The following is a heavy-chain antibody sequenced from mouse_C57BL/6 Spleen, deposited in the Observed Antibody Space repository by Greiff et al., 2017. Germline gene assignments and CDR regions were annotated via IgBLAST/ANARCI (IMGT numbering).Heavy chain of an antibody. CDR1: GYSFTSYY. V-gene: IGHV1-66*01. CDR3: ARSVYYECYFDV. D-gene: IGHD1-1*01. CDR2: IYPGSGNT. J-gene: IGHJ1*03. Sequence: QVQLKQSGPELVKPGASVKISCKASGYSFTSYYIHWVKQRPGQGLEWIGWIYPGSGNTKYNEKFKGKATLTADTSTSTAYMQLSSLTSEDSAVYYCARSVYYECYFDVWGTGTTVTVSS.